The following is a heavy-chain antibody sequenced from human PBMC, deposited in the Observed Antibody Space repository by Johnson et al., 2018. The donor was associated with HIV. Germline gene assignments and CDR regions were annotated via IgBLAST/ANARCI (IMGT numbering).Heavy chain of an antibody. CDR2: ISGSTIMI. CDR3: ARDNIVLMVGGAFDI. V-gene: IGHV3-11*06. CDR1: GFTFSDYY. D-gene: IGHD2-8*01. J-gene: IGHJ3*02. Sequence: QVQLVESGGGLVKPGGSLRLSCAASGFTFSDYYMSWIRQAPGKGLEWVSYISGSTIMINYADSVKGRFTISRDNSKNTLYLQMNSLRAEDTAVYYCARDNIVLMVGGAFDIWGQGTMVTVSS.